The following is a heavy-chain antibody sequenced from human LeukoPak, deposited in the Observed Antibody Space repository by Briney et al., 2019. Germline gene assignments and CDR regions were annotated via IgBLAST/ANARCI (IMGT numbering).Heavy chain of an antibody. V-gene: IGHV1-24*01. D-gene: IGHD2-2*01. J-gene: IGHJ6*03. CDR1: GYTLTELS. Sequence: ASVKVSCKVSGYTLTELSMHWVRQAPGKGLEWMGGFDPEDGETIYAQKFQGRVTMTEDTSTDTAYMELSSLRSEDTAVYYCATITRELGIVVVPAVPYYYYMDVWGKGATVTVSS. CDR2: FDPEDGET. CDR3: ATITRELGIVVVPAVPYYYYMDV.